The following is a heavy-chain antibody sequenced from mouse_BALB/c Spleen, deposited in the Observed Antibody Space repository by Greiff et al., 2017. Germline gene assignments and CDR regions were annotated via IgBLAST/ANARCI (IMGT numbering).Heavy chain of an antibody. Sequence: QVQLQQPGAELVQPGASVKLSCKASGYTFTSYWMHWVKQRPGQGLEWIGEINPSNGRTNYNEKFKSKATLTVDKSSSTAYMQLSSLTSEDSAVYYCARPNWDAMDYWGQGTSVTVSS. D-gene: IGHD4-1*02. J-gene: IGHJ4*01. CDR3: ARPNWDAMDY. V-gene: IGHV1S81*02. CDR1: GYTFTSYW. CDR2: INPSNGRT.